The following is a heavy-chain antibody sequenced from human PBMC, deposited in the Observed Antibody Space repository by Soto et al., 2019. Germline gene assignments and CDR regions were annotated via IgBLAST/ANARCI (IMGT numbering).Heavy chain of an antibody. J-gene: IGHJ4*02. V-gene: IGHV4-31*03. CDR1: GGSISSGDYY. CDR2: IYYNGKT. D-gene: IGHD2-2*01. CDR3: ARDVGSSHGPGHPHYFDY. Sequence: QVQLQESGPGLVKPSQTLSLTCTVSGGSISSGDYYWSWIRQLPGKDLEGIAYIYYNGKTYYTPSLKSRATISLDTSRNQFFLNLNSVTAADTAVYYCARDVGSSHGPGHPHYFDYWGQGTLVTVSS.